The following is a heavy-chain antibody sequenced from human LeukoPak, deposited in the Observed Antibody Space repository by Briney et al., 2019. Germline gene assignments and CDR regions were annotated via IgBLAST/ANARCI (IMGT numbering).Heavy chain of an antibody. CDR2: ISDDGSNK. CDR3: AKEAGYCTGGSCYWDY. V-gene: IGHV3-30*18. J-gene: IGHJ4*02. CDR1: TFAFSNYW. D-gene: IGHD2-15*01. Sequence: LSGGSLRLSCTASTFAFSNYWMSWVRQAPGKGLEWVAVISDDGSNKDYADSVKGRFTISRDNFKNTLYLQMNSLRAEDTAVYYCAKEAGYCTGGSCYWDYWGQGTLVTVSS.